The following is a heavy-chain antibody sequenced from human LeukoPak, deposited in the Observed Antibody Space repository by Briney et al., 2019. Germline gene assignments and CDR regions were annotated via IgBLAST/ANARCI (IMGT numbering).Heavy chain of an antibody. CDR2: IYYSGST. Sequence: PSETLSLTCTVSGGSISGYYWSWIRQPPGKGLEWIGYIYYSGSTNYNPSLKSRVTISVDTSKNQFSLKLSSVTAADTAVYYCARDREMYSSSSEFDPWGQGTLVTVSS. CDR3: ARDREMYSSSSEFDP. D-gene: IGHD6-6*01. CDR1: GGSISGYY. V-gene: IGHV4-59*01. J-gene: IGHJ5*02.